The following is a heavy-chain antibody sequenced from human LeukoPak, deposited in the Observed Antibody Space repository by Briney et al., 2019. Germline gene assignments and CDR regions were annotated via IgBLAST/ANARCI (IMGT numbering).Heavy chain of an antibody. D-gene: IGHD6-19*01. J-gene: IGHJ4*02. V-gene: IGHV1-69*04. CDR1: GGTFSSYA. CDR3: AVRPEYSSGLDY. Sequence: SVKVSCKASGGTFSSYAISWVRQAPGQGLEWMGRIIPILGIANYAQKFQGRVTITADKSTSTAYMELSSLRSEDTAVYYCAVRPEYSSGLDYWGQGTLVTVSS. CDR2: IIPILGIA.